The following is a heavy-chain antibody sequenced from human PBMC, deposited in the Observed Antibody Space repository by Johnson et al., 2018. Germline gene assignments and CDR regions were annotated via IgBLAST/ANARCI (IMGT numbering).Heavy chain of an antibody. CDR2: ISAYNGNT. CDR1: GYTFTTYG. D-gene: IGHD6-6*01. CDR3: ARGMKFGDLGIAPRRESPLDY. V-gene: IGHV1-18*01. Sequence: QVQLVQSGAEVKEPGASVKVSCKASGYTFTTYGITWLRQAPGQGLEWVGWISAYNGNTNYAQKVQGRVSMTTDTSTSTAVMELRSLTSDDTAVFYCARGMKFGDLGIAPRRESPLDYLGQGTLVTVSS. J-gene: IGHJ4*02.